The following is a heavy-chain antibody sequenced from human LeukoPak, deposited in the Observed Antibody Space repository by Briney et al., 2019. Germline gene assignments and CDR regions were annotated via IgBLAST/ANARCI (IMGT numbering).Heavy chain of an antibody. CDR3: AVYSATMVRGVIDY. J-gene: IGHJ4*02. V-gene: IGHV4-34*01. D-gene: IGHD3-10*01. Sequence: SETLSLTCAVYGGSFSGYYWSWIRQPPGKGLEWIGEINHSGSTNYNPSLKSRVTISVDTSKNQFSLKLSSVTAADTAVYYCAVYSATMVRGVIDYWGQGTLVTVSS. CDR2: INHSGST. CDR1: GGSFSGYY.